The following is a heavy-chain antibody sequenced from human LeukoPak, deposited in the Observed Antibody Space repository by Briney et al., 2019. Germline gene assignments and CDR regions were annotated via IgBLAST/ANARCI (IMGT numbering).Heavy chain of an antibody. CDR1: GYTFTGYY. D-gene: IGHD3-3*01. CDR2: INPNSGGT. Sequence: GASVKVSCKASGYTFTGYYMHWVRQAPGQGLEWMGWINPNSGGTNYAQKFQGRVTMTRDTSISTAYMELSRLRSDDTAVHYCARDRDYDFWSGYSTHYYMDVWGKGTTVTVSS. J-gene: IGHJ6*03. CDR3: ARDRDYDFWSGYSTHYYMDV. V-gene: IGHV1-2*02.